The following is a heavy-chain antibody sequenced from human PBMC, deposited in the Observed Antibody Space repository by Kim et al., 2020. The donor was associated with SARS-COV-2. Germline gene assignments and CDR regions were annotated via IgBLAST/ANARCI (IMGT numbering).Heavy chain of an antibody. CDR3: ARHDFIVRRVDGWFDP. CDR2: IYYSGST. V-gene: IGHV4-59*08. J-gene: IGHJ5*02. CDR1: GGSISSYY. D-gene: IGHD2-15*01. Sequence: SETLSLTCTVSGGSISSYYWSWIRQPPGKGLEWIGYIYYSGSTNYNPSLKSRVTISVDTSKNQFSLKLSSVTAADTAVYYCARHDFIVRRVDGWFDPWGQGTLVTVSS.